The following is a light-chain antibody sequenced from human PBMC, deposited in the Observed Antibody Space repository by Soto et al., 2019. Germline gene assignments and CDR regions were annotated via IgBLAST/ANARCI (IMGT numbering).Light chain of an antibody. CDR3: QQGHNWPLT. CDR1: QSINSE. CDR2: GAS. Sequence: EIVMTQSSATLSLSPGERVALSCRASQSINSELAWYQQKPGQPPRLLIYGASTRATGVPARFTGSESGSEFTLTISGLQSGDFAVYYCQQGHNWPLTFGQGTRLEI. V-gene: IGKV3-15*01. J-gene: IGKJ2*01.